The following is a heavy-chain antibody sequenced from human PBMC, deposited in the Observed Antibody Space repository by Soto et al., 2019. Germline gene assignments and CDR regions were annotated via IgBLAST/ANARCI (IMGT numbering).Heavy chain of an antibody. Sequence: SETLSLTCAVSGYSISSGYYWGCIRQPPGKGLEWIGSIYHSGSTYYSPSLKSRVTISVDTSKNQFSLKLSSVTAADTAVYYCARGDSSSWYYFDYWGQGTLVTVYS. V-gene: IGHV4-38-2*01. CDR3: ARGDSSSWYYFDY. J-gene: IGHJ4*02. D-gene: IGHD6-13*01. CDR1: GYSISSGYY. CDR2: IYHSGST.